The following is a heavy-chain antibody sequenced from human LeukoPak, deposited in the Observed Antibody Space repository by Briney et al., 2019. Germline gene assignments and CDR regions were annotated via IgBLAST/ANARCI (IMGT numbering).Heavy chain of an antibody. D-gene: IGHD3-10*01. CDR2: INSGSSNI. CDR3: ARGENYYDSGSSLLPFDH. V-gene: IGHV3-21*05. J-gene: IGHJ4*02. CDR1: GFTLSSYS. Sequence: GRPLRLSCAASGFTLSSYSMHWVRQAPGKGLEWVSYINSGSSNIYYAASMMGRRTIARDNAKNSLFLQMNSLRAEDTAVYYCARGENYYDSGSSLLPFDHWGQGTLVTVSS.